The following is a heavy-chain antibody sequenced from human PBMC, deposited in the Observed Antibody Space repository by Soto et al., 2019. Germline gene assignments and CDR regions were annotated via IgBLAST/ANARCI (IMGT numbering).Heavy chain of an antibody. J-gene: IGHJ3*02. CDR2: TYHSGRT. CDR1: GDSISSGDYY. V-gene: IGHV4-30-4*01. CDR3: ARRHYYDSSGYADALDI. Sequence: QVHLQESGPGLVEPSQTLSLTCTVSGDSISSGDYYWSWIRQSPDKGLEWIGYTYHSGRTYYKPSLTSRVTLSADTSKNQFSLRLSSVPAADTAVYYSARRHYYDSSGYADALDIWGQGTSVTVSS. D-gene: IGHD3-22*01.